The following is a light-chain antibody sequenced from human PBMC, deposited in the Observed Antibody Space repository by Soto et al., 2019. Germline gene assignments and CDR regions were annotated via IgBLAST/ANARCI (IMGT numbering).Light chain of an antibody. CDR1: QSVSSSY. J-gene: IGKJ2*01. CDR3: QQSFSTPPYT. Sequence: EIVLTQSPGTLSLSPGERATLSCRASQSVSSSYLAWYQQKPGQAPRLLIYGASTLQTGVPSRFSGSGSGTAFTLTISSLQPEDFATYYCQQSFSTPPYTFGQGTKLEF. CDR2: GAS. V-gene: IGKV3-20*01.